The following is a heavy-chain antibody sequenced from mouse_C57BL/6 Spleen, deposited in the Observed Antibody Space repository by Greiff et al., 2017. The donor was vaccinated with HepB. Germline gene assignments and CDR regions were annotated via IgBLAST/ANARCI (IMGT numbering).Heavy chain of an antibody. J-gene: IGHJ3*01. V-gene: IGHV1-69*01. CDR1: GYTFTSYW. CDR2: IDPSDSYT. D-gene: IGHD3-3*01. Sequence: QVQLQQPGAELVMPGASVKLSCKASGYTFTSYWMHWVKQRPGQGLEWIGEIDPSDSYTNYNQKFKGKSTLTVDTSSSTAYMQLSSLTSEDSAVYYCARGGDSWFAYWGQGTLVTVSA. CDR3: ARGGDSWFAY.